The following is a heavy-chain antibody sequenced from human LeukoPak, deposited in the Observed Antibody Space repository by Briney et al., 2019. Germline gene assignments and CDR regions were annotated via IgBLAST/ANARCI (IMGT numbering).Heavy chain of an antibody. V-gene: IGHV3-48*03. CDR1: GFTFSSYE. J-gene: IGHJ4*02. D-gene: IGHD1-26*01. Sequence: GGALRLSCAASGFTFSSYEMNWVGPPHGKGLEWVSYISSSGSTIYCADSVKGRFTISRDNAKNSLYLQMNSLRAEDTAVYYCARFRGSYIFDYWGQGNLVTVSS. CDR2: ISSSGSTI. CDR3: ARFRGSYIFDY.